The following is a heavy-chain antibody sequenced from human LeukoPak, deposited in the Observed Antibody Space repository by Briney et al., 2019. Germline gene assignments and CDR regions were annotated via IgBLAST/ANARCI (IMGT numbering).Heavy chain of an antibody. CDR1: GFTFDDYG. CDR2: INWNGGST. V-gene: IGHV3-20*04. Sequence: GGSLRLSCAASGFTFDDYGMSWVRQAPGKGLEWVSGINWNGGSTGYADSVKGRFTISRDNSRNTLYLQMNTLRAEDTAVYFCAKSPVSSCRGSFCYPFDYWGQGTLVTVSS. D-gene: IGHD2-15*01. J-gene: IGHJ4*02. CDR3: AKSPVSSCRGSFCYPFDY.